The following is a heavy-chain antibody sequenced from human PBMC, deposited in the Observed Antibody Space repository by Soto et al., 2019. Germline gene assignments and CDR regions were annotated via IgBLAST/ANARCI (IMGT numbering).Heavy chain of an antibody. CDR2: ITPYNGDT. Sequence: QVQLVQSGAELKKPGASVKVSCKASGHTFTTYAISWMRQAPGQGLEWMGWITPYNGDTNYAQKFQGLVTMNTDTSTSTVYMELRSLRSDDTAVYYCARGEGAFDIWGQGTMVTVSS. J-gene: IGHJ3*02. CDR3: ARGEGAFDI. CDR1: GHTFTTYA. V-gene: IGHV1-18*01. D-gene: IGHD1-26*01.